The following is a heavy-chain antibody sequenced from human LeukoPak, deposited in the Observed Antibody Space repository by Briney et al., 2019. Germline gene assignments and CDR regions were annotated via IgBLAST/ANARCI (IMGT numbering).Heavy chain of an antibody. D-gene: IGHD6-13*01. CDR3: AKRDSSSWSLFDC. Sequence: GGSLRLSCAASGFTFSSYAMSWVRQAPGKGLEWVSAISGSGSITYYAGSVRGRFTISRDNSMNTLYLQMNSLRAEDTAVYYCAKRDSSSWSLFDCWGQGTLVSVSS. CDR1: GFTFSSYA. V-gene: IGHV3-23*01. J-gene: IGHJ4*02. CDR2: ISGSGSIT.